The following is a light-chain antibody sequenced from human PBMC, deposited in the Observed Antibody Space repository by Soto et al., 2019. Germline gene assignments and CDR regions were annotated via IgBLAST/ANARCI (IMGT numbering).Light chain of an antibody. CDR2: RAS. CDR1: QSVSSN. CDR3: QQYNNRSLT. Sequence: EIQMTQSPATLSVSPGERATLSCRASQSVSSNLAWYQQKPGQAPKLLIYRASTMTTGIPSRFSGSGSGTELTLTISSRLSEDFAVYYCQQYNNRSLTFGHGTKVDI. V-gene: IGKV3-15*01. J-gene: IGKJ3*01.